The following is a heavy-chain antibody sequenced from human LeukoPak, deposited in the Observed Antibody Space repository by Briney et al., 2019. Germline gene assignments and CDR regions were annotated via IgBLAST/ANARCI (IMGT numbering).Heavy chain of an antibody. Sequence: GGSLRLSCAASGFTFSRSAMRWVRQAPGKGLEWVAIISCGGGNIYYADSGKGRFTISRDNAKNTLYLQMNSLRAEDTAVYLCARRSIAVAGPFDYWGQGTLVTVSS. CDR2: ISCGGGNI. CDR1: GFTFSRSA. V-gene: IGHV3-30*04. CDR3: ARRSIAVAGPFDY. J-gene: IGHJ4*02. D-gene: IGHD6-19*01.